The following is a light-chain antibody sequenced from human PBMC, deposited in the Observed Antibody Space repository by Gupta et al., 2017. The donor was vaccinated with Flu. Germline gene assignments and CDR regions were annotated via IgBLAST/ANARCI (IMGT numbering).Light chain of an antibody. CDR3: QQHSNWPPIT. CDR2: DAS. CDR1: QSISSY. V-gene: IGKV3-11*01. J-gene: IGKJ5*01. Sequence: APLSSSPGERATLACRASQSISSYLAWYQQKPGQAPRLLIYDASNRATGIPARFSGSGSGTDFTLTISSLEPEDFAVYYCQQHSNWPPITFGQGTRLEIK.